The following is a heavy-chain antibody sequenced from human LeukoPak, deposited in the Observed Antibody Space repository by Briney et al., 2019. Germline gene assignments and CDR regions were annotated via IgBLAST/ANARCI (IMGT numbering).Heavy chain of an antibody. CDR3: ARGPFYCGGDCYYNWIDP. D-gene: IGHD2-21*02. V-gene: IGHV4-59*08. Sequence: SETLSLTCTVSGGSISSYYWSWIRQPPGKGLEWIGYIYYSGSTNYNPSLKSRVTISVDTSKNQFSLKLSSVTAADTAVYYCARGPFYCGGDCYYNWIDPWGQGTLVTVSS. J-gene: IGHJ5*02. CDR2: IYYSGST. CDR1: GGSISSYY.